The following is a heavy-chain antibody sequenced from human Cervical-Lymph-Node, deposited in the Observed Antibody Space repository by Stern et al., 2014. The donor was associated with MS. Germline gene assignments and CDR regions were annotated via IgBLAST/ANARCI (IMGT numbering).Heavy chain of an antibody. Sequence: EVQLVESGAEVKKPGESLKISCKGSGYTFTNNWIAWVGQMPGKGLEWMGIIYPDDSDIRYSPSLQGQVTISADQSIRPAYLQRSGLKAADGAVYYCAKPPPRRKWDDPNYGMDVWGQGTTVTVSS. J-gene: IGHJ6*02. CDR3: AKPPPRRKWDDPNYGMDV. CDR2: IYPDDSDI. D-gene: IGHD1-1*01. V-gene: IGHV5-51*03. CDR1: GYTFTNNW.